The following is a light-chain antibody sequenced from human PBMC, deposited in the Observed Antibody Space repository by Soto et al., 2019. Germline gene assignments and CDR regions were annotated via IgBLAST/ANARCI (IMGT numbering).Light chain of an antibody. CDR1: SSDVGGYNY. J-gene: IGLJ1*01. Sequence: QSALTQPRSVSGSAGQSVTISCTGASSDVGGYNYVSWYQQHPGKAPKLMISDVSKRPSGVPDRFSGSKSGNTASLTISGLQAEDQADYYCCSYAGNYYVFGTGTKVTVL. V-gene: IGLV2-11*01. CDR3: CSYAGNYYV. CDR2: DVS.